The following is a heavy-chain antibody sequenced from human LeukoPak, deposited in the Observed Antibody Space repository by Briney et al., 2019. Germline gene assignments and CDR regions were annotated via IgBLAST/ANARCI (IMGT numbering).Heavy chain of an antibody. CDR1: GYTFTGYY. CDR2: ISAYNGNT. J-gene: IGHJ4*02. D-gene: IGHD5-12*01. V-gene: IGHV1-18*04. Sequence: ASVKVSCKASGYTFTGYYMHWVRQAPGQGLEWMGWISAYNGNTNYAQKLQGRVTMTTDTSTSTAYMELSSLRSEDTAVYYCAKTPFQWLRYYFDYWGQGTLVTVSS. CDR3: AKTPFQWLRYYFDY.